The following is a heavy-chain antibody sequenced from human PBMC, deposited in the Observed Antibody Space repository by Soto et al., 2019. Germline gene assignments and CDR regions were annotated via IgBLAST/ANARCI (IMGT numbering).Heavy chain of an antibody. CDR2: ISPGSRYP. D-gene: IGHD2-15*01. CDR3: VRGGGGGLFDP. CDR1: VFTFGYSY. Sequence: GGSLRLSCAGSVFTFGYSYMIWIRQAPGKGLEWLSYISPGSRYPAYADSVKGRFTISRDNAKRSLYLQMMSLTAEDTAIYYCVRGGGGGLFDPWGQGTMVTVSS. V-gene: IGHV3-11*06. J-gene: IGHJ5*02.